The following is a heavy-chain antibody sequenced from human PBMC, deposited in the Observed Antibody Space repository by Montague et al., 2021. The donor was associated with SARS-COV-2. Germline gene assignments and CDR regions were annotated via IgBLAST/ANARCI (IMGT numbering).Heavy chain of an antibody. CDR1: GSWNSGDD. V-gene: IGHV4-59*01. CDR2: IYYRKST. J-gene: IGHJ5*02. Sequence: SETLSLTCSSFGSWNSGDDWNRIRQNPGKELEWNGDIYYRKSTNYNPSLKSRVTISVDTSKNQFSLKLSSVTAADTAVYYCARGHDCSGGSCWWEYWFDPWGQGTLVTVSS. CDR3: ARGHDCSGGSCWWEYWFDP. D-gene: IGHD2-15*01.